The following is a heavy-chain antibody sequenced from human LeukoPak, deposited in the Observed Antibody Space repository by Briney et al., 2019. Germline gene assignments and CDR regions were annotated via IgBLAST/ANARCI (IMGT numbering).Heavy chain of an antibody. J-gene: IGHJ4*02. CDR1: GGSISSSNR. CDR3: ARDYYDSSGHLLIDY. CDR2: IYHSGST. D-gene: IGHD3-22*01. Sequence: PSETLSLTCAVSGGSISSSNRWSWVRQPPGKGLEWIGEIYHSGSTNYNPSLKSRVTISVDKSKNQFSLKLSSVTAADTAVYYCARDYYDSSGHLLIDYWGQGTLVTVSS. V-gene: IGHV4-4*02.